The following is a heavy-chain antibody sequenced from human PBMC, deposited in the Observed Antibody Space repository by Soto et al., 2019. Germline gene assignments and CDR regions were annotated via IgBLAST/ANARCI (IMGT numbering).Heavy chain of an antibody. CDR2: ISYDGSNK. D-gene: IGHD5-12*01. CDR1: GFTFSSYG. J-gene: IGHJ4*02. CDR3: AKERWLQEHLDY. Sequence: GGSLRLSCAASGFTFSSYGMHWVRQAPGKGLEWVAVISYDGSNKYYADSVKGRFTISRDNSKNTLYLQMNSLRAEDTAVYYCAKERWLQEHLDYWGQGTLVTVSS. V-gene: IGHV3-30*18.